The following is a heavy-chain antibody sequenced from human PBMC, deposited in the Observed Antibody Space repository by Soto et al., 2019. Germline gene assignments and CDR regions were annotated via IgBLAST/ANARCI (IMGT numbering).Heavy chain of an antibody. CDR2: ISSTTNYI. J-gene: IGHJ4*02. CDR3: AIESEDLTSNFDY. Sequence: EVHLVESGGGRVKPGGSLRLSCAASGLTFTRYSMNLVRQAPGTGLELVSSISSTTNYIDYGDSMKGRFTSSRDNAKNSLYLEMNSLRADDTAVYYCAIESEDLTSNFDYWGQGPLVTVSS. V-gene: IGHV3-21*01. CDR1: GLTFTRYS.